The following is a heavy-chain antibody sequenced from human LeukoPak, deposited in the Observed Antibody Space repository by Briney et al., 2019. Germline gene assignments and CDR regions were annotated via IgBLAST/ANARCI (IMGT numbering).Heavy chain of an antibody. Sequence: SETLSLTCTVSGVSISNNYYYWAWIRQPPGKGLEMIGYVHYTGSTFYNSSLKSRVTISADTSQNQFSLSLTSVTAADTAVYSCATLGLLRGAGFNLATHFDFWGKGTLVTVSS. CDR2: VHYTGST. D-gene: IGHD1-26*01. CDR3: ATLGLLRGAGFNLATHFDF. V-gene: IGHV4-39*01. J-gene: IGHJ4*02. CDR1: GVSISNNYYY.